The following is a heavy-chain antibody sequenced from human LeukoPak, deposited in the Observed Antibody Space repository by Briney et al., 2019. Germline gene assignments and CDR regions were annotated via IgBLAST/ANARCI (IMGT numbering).Heavy chain of an antibody. Sequence: PSETLSLTCAVYGGSFSGYYWSWIRQPPGKGLEWIGSIYYSGSTYYNPSLKSRVTISVDTSKNQFSLKLSSVTAADTAVYYCARDQNWGLRWLWHYWGQGTLVTVSS. D-gene: IGHD7-27*01. CDR1: GGSFSGYY. J-gene: IGHJ4*02. V-gene: IGHV4-34*01. CDR2: IYYSGST. CDR3: ARDQNWGLRWLWHY.